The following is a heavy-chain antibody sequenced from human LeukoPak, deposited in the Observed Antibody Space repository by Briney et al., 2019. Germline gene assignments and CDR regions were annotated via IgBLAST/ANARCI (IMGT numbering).Heavy chain of an antibody. CDR3: AREVHAYYDSSGYYYPDC. CDR1: GFTFSSYG. D-gene: IGHD3-22*01. J-gene: IGHJ4*02. Sequence: GGSLRLSCAASGFTFSSYGMHWVRQAPGKGLEWVAVIWYDGSNKYYADSVKGRFTISRDNSKNTLYLQMNSLRAEDTAVYYCAREVHAYYDSSGYYYPDCWGQGTLVTVSS. V-gene: IGHV3-33*01. CDR2: IWYDGSNK.